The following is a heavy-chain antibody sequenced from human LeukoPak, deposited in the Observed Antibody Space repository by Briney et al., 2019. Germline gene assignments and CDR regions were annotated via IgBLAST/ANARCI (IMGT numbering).Heavy chain of an antibody. Sequence: SGGSLRLSWAAAGFPFSSYEMHWLRQAPGKGLEWVAHISGSSGKILYSDAVRGRFSVSRDNANNVLYLQMSSLRVEDPAVYYCAREKIPALVFDPWGQGTLVAVSP. J-gene: IGHJ5*02. V-gene: IGHV3-48*03. CDR1: GFPFSSYE. CDR3: AREKIPALVFDP. D-gene: IGHD6-13*01. CDR2: ISGSSGKI.